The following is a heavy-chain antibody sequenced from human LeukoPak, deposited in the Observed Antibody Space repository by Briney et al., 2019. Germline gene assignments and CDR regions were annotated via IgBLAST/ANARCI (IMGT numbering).Heavy chain of an antibody. D-gene: IGHD3-10*01. CDR2: IKEDGGEA. Sequence: GGFPRLSCATSGFTSSSYWMTWVRQAPGKGLEWVANIKEDGGEAYYVGSVKGRFTVSRDNAKNSLYLQMNSLRAEDTAVYYCARDLYYYGSGSFGKYYYYGMDVWGQGTTVTVSS. CDR1: GFTSSSYW. V-gene: IGHV3-7*01. CDR3: ARDLYYYGSGSFGKYYYYGMDV. J-gene: IGHJ6*02.